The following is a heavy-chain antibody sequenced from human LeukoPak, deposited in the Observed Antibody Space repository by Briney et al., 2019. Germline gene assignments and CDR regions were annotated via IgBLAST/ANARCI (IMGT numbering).Heavy chain of an antibody. Sequence: SETLSLTCAVYGGSFSGYYWSWIRQPPGKGLEWIGEINHSGSTNYNPSLKSRVTISVDTSKNQFSLKLSSVTAADTAVYYCARDVGNYDFWSGYYTRMAPNWFDPWGQGTLVTVSS. D-gene: IGHD3-3*01. J-gene: IGHJ5*02. V-gene: IGHV4-34*01. CDR1: GGSFSGYY. CDR2: INHSGST. CDR3: ARDVGNYDFWSGYYTRMAPNWFDP.